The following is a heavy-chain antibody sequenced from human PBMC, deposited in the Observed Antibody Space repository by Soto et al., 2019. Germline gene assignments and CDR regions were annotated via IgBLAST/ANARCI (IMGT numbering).Heavy chain of an antibody. Sequence: PTETLSLTFAVYDGSFSGYYWSWIRQPPGKGLEWIGEINHSGSTNYNPSLKSRVTISVDTSKNQFSLKLSSVTAADTAVYYCARHIVVVPAAKAYYYYYMDVWGKGTTVTVSS. CDR3: ARHIVVVPAAKAYYYYYMDV. CDR2: INHSGST. J-gene: IGHJ6*03. D-gene: IGHD2-2*01. V-gene: IGHV4-34*01. CDR1: DGSFSGYY.